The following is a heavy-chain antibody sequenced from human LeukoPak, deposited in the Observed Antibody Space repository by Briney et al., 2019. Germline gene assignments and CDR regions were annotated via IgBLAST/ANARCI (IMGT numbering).Heavy chain of an antibody. Sequence: SETLSLTCAVYGGSFSGYYWSWIRQPPGKGLEWIGEINHSGSTNYNPSLKSRVTISVDTSKNQFSLKLGSVTAADTAVYYCARGGRRRYFDYWGQGTLVTVSS. CDR3: ARGGRRRYFDY. CDR2: INHSGST. V-gene: IGHV4-34*01. J-gene: IGHJ4*02. CDR1: GGSFSGYY. D-gene: IGHD6-25*01.